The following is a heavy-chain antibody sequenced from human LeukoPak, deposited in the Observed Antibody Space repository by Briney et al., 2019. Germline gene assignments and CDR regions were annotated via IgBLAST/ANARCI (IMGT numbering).Heavy chain of an antibody. CDR2: ISYDGSNK. CDR1: GFTFSSYG. CDR3: ARGYSSFNWFDP. D-gene: IGHD6-19*01. V-gene: IGHV3-30*03. Sequence: PGGTLRLSCAASGFTFSSYGMHWVRQAPGKGLEWVAVISYDGSNKYYADSVKGRFTISRDNSKNTLYLQMNSLRAEDTAVYYCARGYSSFNWFDPWGQGTLVTVSS. J-gene: IGHJ5*02.